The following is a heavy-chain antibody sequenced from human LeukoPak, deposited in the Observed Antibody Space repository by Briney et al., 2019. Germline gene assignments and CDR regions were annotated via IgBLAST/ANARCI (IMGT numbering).Heavy chain of an antibody. D-gene: IGHD6-6*01. Sequence: GGSLRLSCAASEFTSSRYWMSWVRQAPGKGLESVANIKQDGSTKYYLDSVKGRLTVSRDNAKNSVFLQINSLRAEDTAIYYCARIGYSSSSFDYWGQGTLVTVSS. CDR2: IKQDGSTK. CDR1: EFTSSRYW. J-gene: IGHJ4*02. V-gene: IGHV3-7*03. CDR3: ARIGYSSSSFDY.